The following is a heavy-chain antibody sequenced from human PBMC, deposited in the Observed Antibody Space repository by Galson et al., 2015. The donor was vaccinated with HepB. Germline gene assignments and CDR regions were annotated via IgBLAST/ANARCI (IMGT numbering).Heavy chain of an antibody. CDR1: GYTFTSYG. J-gene: IGHJ4*02. V-gene: IGHV1-18*01. D-gene: IGHD6-13*01. CDR3: ARAGPHEWIAAAGYFDY. CDR2: ISAYNGNT. Sequence: SVKVSCKASGYTFTSYGISWVRQAPGQGLEWMGWISAYNGNTNYAQKLQGRVTMTTDTSTSTAYMELRSLRSDDTAVYYCARAGPHEWIAAAGYFDYWGQGTLVTVSS.